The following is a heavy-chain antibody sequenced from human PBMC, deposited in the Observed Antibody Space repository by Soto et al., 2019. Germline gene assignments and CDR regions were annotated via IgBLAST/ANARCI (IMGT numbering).Heavy chain of an antibody. Sequence: QVQLVESGGGVVQPGRSLRLSCAASGFIFRNFGMHWVRRAPGKGLEWVAVISGDGNDKYYPDSMKGRFTISRDNFNNTLYLQLNSLRPADTAVYHCVQGASTAHQPLDSWGQGVLVTVSS. J-gene: IGHJ4*02. CDR2: ISGDGNDK. D-gene: IGHD1-26*01. V-gene: IGHV3-30*03. CDR3: VQGASTAHQPLDS. CDR1: GFIFRNFG.